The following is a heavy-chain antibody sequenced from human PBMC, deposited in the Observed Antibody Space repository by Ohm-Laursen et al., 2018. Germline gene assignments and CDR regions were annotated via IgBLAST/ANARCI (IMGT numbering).Heavy chain of an antibody. CDR3: ARIESDGGGYWYFGMDV. D-gene: IGHD3-22*01. V-gene: IGHV4-59*01. J-gene: IGHJ6*02. Sequence: PSETLSLTCTVSGASISSEYWTWIRQPPGKGLEWIGYIYYRGTTNYNPSLKSRVTISVDTSKNQFSLKLSSVTAADTALYYCARIESDGGGYWYFGMDVWGQGTTVTVSS. CDR1: GASISSEY. CDR2: IYYRGTT.